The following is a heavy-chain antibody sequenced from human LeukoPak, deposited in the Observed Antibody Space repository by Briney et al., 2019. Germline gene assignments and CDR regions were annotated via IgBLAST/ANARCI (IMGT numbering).Heavy chain of an antibody. CDR3: ARGFNWSPRYFYFSMDV. Sequence: SDTLSLTCAVYGGSFSGYYWSWIRQPPGKGLEGIGEINHSGSTNYHPSLTSRATISVDTSKNQSSLNLSSVTAPDTAVYFCARGFNWSPRYFYFSMDVWGKGTTVTASS. D-gene: IGHD1-20*01. CDR1: GGSFSGYY. CDR2: INHSGST. V-gene: IGHV4-34*01. J-gene: IGHJ6*03.